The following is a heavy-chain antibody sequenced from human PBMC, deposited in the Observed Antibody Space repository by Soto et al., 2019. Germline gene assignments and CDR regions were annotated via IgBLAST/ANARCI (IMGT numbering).Heavy chain of an antibody. CDR3: ARWGHPAVKAFDI. V-gene: IGHV4-59*02. CDR1: GASVNDYY. D-gene: IGHD3-16*01. Sequence: PSETLSLTCTVSGASVNDYYWNWARQPLGKGLEWIGFIHYTGSRIFNPSLQSRVTMSVDVSQSQFSLRLTSVTAADTAIYYCARWGHPAVKAFDIWGQGTTVTVSS. J-gene: IGHJ3*02. CDR2: IHYTGSR.